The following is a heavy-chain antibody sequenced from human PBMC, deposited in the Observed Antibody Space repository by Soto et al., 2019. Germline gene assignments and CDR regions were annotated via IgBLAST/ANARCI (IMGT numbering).Heavy chain of an antibody. CDR2: INSDGSST. CDR3: ASGDYGDYPYIDY. V-gene: IGHV3-74*01. D-gene: IGHD4-17*01. Sequence: EVQLVESGGGLVQPGGSLRLSCAASGFTFSSYWMHWVRQAPGKGLVWVSRINSDGSSTSYADSVKGRFTISRDNAKNTLYLQMNSLRAEDTAVYYCASGDYGDYPYIDYWGQGTLVTVSS. J-gene: IGHJ4*02. CDR1: GFTFSSYW.